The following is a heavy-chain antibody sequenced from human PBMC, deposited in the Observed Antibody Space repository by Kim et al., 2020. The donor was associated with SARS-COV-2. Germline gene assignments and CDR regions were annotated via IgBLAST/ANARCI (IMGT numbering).Heavy chain of an antibody. J-gene: IGHJ4*02. Sequence: GGSLRLSCAASGFTFSSYAMSWVRQAPGKGLEWVSAISGSGGSTYYADSVKGRFTISRDNSKNTLYLQMNSLRAEDTAVYYCAKGSEGVRGVIPPLTFDYWGQGTLVTISS. V-gene: IGHV3-23*01. CDR1: GFTFSSYA. CDR2: ISGSGGST. D-gene: IGHD3-10*01. CDR3: AKGSEGVRGVIPPLTFDY.